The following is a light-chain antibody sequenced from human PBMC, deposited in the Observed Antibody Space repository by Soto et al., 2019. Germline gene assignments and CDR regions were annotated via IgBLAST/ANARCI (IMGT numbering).Light chain of an antibody. CDR3: QQSYSTPQFT. Sequence: DIQMTQSPSSLSASVGDRVTITCRASQSSSSYLNWYQQKPGKAPKLLIYAASSLQSGVSSRFSGSGSGTDFTLTISSLQPADFAAYYCQQSYSTPQFTFGPGTKVDIQ. J-gene: IGKJ3*01. CDR2: AAS. CDR1: QSSSSY. V-gene: IGKV1-39*01.